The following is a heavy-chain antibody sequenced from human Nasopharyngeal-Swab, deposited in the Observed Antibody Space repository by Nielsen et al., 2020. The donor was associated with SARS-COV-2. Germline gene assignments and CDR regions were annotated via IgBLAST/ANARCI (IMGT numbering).Heavy chain of an antibody. D-gene: IGHD3-10*01. Sequence: GESLKISCAASGFTFSNYWMTWVRQDPGKGLVWVSHINTDGSSTSYADSVKGRFTISRDNAMNTLYLQMNSLRAEDTAVYHCAVSGYGGPLDYWGQGTLVTVST. V-gene: IGHV3-74*01. CDR3: AVSGYGGPLDY. J-gene: IGHJ4*02. CDR2: INTDGSST. CDR1: GFTFSNYW.